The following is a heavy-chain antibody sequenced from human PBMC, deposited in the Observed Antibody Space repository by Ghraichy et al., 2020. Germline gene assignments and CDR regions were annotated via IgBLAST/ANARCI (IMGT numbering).Heavy chain of an antibody. D-gene: IGHD6-13*01. V-gene: IGHV4-59*08. CDR3: ARLLVIAGGTSVEYFQY. Sequence: SETLSLTCTVSGGSISSYYWGWIRQPPGKGLEWIGYLYYTGTTYYNPSLKSRFTMSVDTSRNQFYLKLSSVTAADTAVYYCARLLVIAGGTSVEYFQYWGQGTLVTVSS. CDR2: LYYTGTT. J-gene: IGHJ1*01. CDR1: GGSISSYY.